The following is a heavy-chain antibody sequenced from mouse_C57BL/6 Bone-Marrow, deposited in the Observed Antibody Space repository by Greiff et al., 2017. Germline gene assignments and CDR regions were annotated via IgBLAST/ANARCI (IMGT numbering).Heavy chain of an antibody. D-gene: IGHD1-1*01. CDR2: IWRGGST. J-gene: IGHJ1*03. CDR3: AKGGYYGSSYWYFDV. V-gene: IGHV2-5*01. Sequence: VQGVESGPGLVQPSQSLSITCTVSGFSLTSYGVHWVRQSPGKGLEWLGVIWRGGSTDYNAAFMSRLSITKDNSKSQVFFKMNSLQADDTAIYYCAKGGYYGSSYWYFDVWGTGTTVTVSS. CDR1: GFSLTSYG.